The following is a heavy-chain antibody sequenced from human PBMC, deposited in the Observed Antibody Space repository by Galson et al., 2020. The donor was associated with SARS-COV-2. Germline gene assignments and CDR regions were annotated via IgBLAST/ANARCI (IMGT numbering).Heavy chain of an antibody. CDR1: GFTFSSYA. CDR2: INANGGRT. J-gene: IGHJ4*02. Sequence: GGSLRLSCAASGFTFSSYAMSWVRQAPGKGLEWVSTINANGGRTYFADSLKGRFTISRDNSKNTLYLQMNSLRAEDTAVYYCAKDYCSGGGCLTLFDYWGQGTLVTVSS. V-gene: IGHV3-23*01. D-gene: IGHD2-15*01. CDR3: AKDYCSGGGCLTLFDY.